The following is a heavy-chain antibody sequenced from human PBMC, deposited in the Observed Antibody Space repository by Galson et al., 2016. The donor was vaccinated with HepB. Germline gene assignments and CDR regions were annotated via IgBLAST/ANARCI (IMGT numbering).Heavy chain of an antibody. Sequence: SVKVSCKASGYNFPNYGISRVRQAPGQGLEWMGWISSYNGNTNYAQKLQGRVTMTTDTSPSTAYLDLRSLRSGDTAVYYCARKQYSTSWLTYWGQGTLVTVSS. D-gene: IGHD6-13*01. CDR2: ISSYNGNT. CDR1: GYNFPNYG. J-gene: IGHJ4*02. CDR3: ARKQYSTSWLTY. V-gene: IGHV1-18*04.